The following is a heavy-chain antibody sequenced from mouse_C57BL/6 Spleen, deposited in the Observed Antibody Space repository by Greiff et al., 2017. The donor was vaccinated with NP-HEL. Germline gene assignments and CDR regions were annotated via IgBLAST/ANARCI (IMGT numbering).Heavy chain of an antibody. Sequence: QVQLQQSGAELAKPGASVKLFCKASGYTFTSHRMHWVKQRPGQGPEWVGYIYPSSGYTKYNQKFKDKAALATDKSSRTAYIQLSSLTYEDSAVYYCARRGITTVVASYCFDYWGQGTTLTVSS. J-gene: IGHJ2*01. V-gene: IGHV1-7*01. CDR1: GYTFTSHR. D-gene: IGHD1-1*01. CDR3: ARRGITTVVASYCFDY. CDR2: IYPSSGYT.